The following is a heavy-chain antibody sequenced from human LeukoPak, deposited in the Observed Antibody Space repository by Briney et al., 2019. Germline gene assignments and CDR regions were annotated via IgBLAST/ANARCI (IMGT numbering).Heavy chain of an antibody. CDR3: AKELWFGELLYRD. D-gene: IGHD3-10*01. CDR1: GFTFSSYA. Sequence: PAGGSLRLSCAASGFTFSSYAMSWVRQAPGKGLEWVSAISGSGGSTYYADSVKGRFTISRDNSKNTLYLQMNSLRAEDTAVYYCAKELWFGELLYRDWGQGTLVTVSS. V-gene: IGHV3-23*01. J-gene: IGHJ4*02. CDR2: ISGSGGST.